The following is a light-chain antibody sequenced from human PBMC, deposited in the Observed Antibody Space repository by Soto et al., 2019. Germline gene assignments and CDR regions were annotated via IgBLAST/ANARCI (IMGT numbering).Light chain of an antibody. V-gene: IGLV2-14*01. CDR2: DVS. CDR3: SSYTSSTALV. J-gene: IGLJ2*01. CDR1: NFDIGSYNY. Sequence: QSVLTQPASVSGSPGQSITISCTGTNFDIGSYNYVSWYQQHPGKAPKLMISDVSNRPSGVSNRFSGSKSGNTASLTISGLQAEDEADYYCSSYTSSTALVFGGGTKLTVL.